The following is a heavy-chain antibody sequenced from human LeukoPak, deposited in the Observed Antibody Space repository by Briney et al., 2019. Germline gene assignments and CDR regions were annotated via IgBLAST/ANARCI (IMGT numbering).Heavy chain of an antibody. D-gene: IGHD5-18*01. Sequence: GGSLRLSCAASGFTFSDYYMSWVRQAPGKGLEWVSVIYSGGSTYYADSVKGRFTISRDNSKNTLYLQMNSLRAEDTAVYYCARDGYSTPTYYWGQGTLVTVSS. CDR3: ARDGYSTPTYY. CDR2: IYSGGST. J-gene: IGHJ4*02. CDR1: GFTFSDYY. V-gene: IGHV3-53*01.